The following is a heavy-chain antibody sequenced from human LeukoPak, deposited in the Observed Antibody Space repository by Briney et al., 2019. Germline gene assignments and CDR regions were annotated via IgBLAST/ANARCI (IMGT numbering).Heavy chain of an antibody. V-gene: IGHV4-4*09. CDR3: ARHGREQQLVNWFDP. CDR2: IYTSGST. D-gene: IGHD6-13*01. J-gene: IGHJ5*02. CDR1: GGSISSYY. Sequence: SETLSLTYTVSGGSISSYYWSWIRQPPGKGLEWIGYIYTSGSTNYNPSLKSRVTISVDTSKNQFSLKLTSVTAADTAVYYCARHGREQQLVNWFDPWGQGTLVTVSS.